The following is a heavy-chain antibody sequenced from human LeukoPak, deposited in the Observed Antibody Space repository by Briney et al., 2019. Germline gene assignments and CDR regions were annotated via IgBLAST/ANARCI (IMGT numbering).Heavy chain of an antibody. CDR2: ISYDGSNK. J-gene: IGHJ6*03. Sequence: GGSLRLSCAASGFTFSDYYMHWVRQAPGKGLEWVAVISYDGSNKYYADSVKGRFTISRDNSKNTLYLQMNSLRAEDTAVYYCAKGGYYMDVWGKGTTVTVSS. CDR1: GFTFSDYY. V-gene: IGHV3-30*18. CDR3: AKGGYYMDV.